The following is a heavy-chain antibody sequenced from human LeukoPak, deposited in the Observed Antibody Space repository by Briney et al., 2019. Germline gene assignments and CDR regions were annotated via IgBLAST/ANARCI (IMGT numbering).Heavy chain of an antibody. D-gene: IGHD1-26*01. V-gene: IGHV3-30*04. CDR2: VADDEKTI. J-gene: IGHJ4*02. CDR1: GFTFTGHS. Sequence: GGSLRLSCVASGFTFTGHSMHWVRQAPGKGLEWVAVVADDEKTIFYADSLKGRFTVSRDNSKNTVYLQMNSLRDEDTAVYYCARKKQSGGTPFDYWGQGSLVTVSS. CDR3: ARKKQSGGTPFDY.